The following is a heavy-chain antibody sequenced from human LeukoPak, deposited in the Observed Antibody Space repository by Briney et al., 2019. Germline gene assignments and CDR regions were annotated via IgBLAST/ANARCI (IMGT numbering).Heavy chain of an antibody. Sequence: SETLSLTCTVSGGSISSYYWSWIRQSPGKGLEWIGYIYYDGSTNYNPSLRGRVTISVDTPKNQFSLKLSSVTAAETAVYYCAREGRYRYGYNEYHLYMDIWGKGTTVTISS. D-gene: IGHD5-18*01. V-gene: IGHV4-59*12. CDR3: AREGRYRYGYNEYHLYMDI. CDR1: GGSISSYY. J-gene: IGHJ6*03. CDR2: IYYDGST.